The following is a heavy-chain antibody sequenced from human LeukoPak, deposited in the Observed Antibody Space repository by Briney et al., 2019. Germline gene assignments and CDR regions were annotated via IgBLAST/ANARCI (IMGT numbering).Heavy chain of an antibody. CDR1: GYSISSGYY. Sequence: PSETLSLTCTVSGYSISSGYYWGWIRQPPGKGLEWIGSIYHSGSTYYNPSLKSRVTISVDTSKNQFSLKLSSVTAADTAVYHCARPPGYSSGWYYFDYWGQGTLVTVSS. V-gene: IGHV4-38-2*02. J-gene: IGHJ4*02. D-gene: IGHD6-19*01. CDR2: IYHSGST. CDR3: ARPPGYSSGWYYFDY.